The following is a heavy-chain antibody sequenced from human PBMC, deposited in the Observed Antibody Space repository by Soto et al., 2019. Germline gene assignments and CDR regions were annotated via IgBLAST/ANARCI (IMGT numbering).Heavy chain of an antibody. V-gene: IGHV4-59*01. D-gene: IGHD6-19*01. CDR1: GGSISSYY. Sequence: SETLSLTCTVSGGSISSYYWSWIRQPPGKGLEWIGYIYYSGSANYNPSLRSRLTMAVDTSRNQFSLKLSSVTAADSAVYYCARDKTRGSSGWTQNAAFDIWGQGTIVTVSS. CDR3: ARDKTRGSSGWTQNAAFDI. CDR2: IYYSGSA. J-gene: IGHJ3*02.